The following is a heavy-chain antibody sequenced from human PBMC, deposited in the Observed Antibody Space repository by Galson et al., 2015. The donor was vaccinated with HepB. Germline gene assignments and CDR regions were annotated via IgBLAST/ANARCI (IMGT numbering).Heavy chain of an antibody. D-gene: IGHD6-19*01. CDR3: ARDWHSSGWTAAFDI. V-gene: IGHV1-69*13. CDR1: GGTFSSYA. Sequence: SVKVAGKASGGTFSSYASSWVRQAPGQGLEWMGGISPIFGTANYAQKFQGRVTITADESTSTAYMELSSLRSEDTAVYYCARDWHSSGWTAAFDIWGQGTMVTVSS. J-gene: IGHJ3*02. CDR2: ISPIFGTA.